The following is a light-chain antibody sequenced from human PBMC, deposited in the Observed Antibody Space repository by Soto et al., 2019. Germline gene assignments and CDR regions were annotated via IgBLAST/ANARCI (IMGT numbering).Light chain of an antibody. V-gene: IGKV1-39*01. CDR3: QQLASYPIGT. Sequence: DIQMTQSPSSLSASVGDRVTITCRASQRIDIYLNWYQQKPGKAPKLLIYAASSLQSGVPSRFRGSGSGTDFTLSINSLQPEDFATYSCQQLASYPIGTFGGGTKVDIK. CDR2: AAS. J-gene: IGKJ4*01. CDR1: QRIDIY.